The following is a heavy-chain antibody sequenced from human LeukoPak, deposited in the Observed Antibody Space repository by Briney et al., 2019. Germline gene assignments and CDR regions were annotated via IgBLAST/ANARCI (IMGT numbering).Heavy chain of an antibody. D-gene: IGHD2-21*01. CDR3: ARVWSCYWYFDL. CDR2: INHDGSER. Sequence: GGSLRLSCAASEFIFSSYWMSWVRQAPGKGLEWVANINHDGSERYYVDSVKGRFTISRDNAKNSLYLQMNSLRTEDTAVYYCARVWSCYWYFDLWGRGTLVTVSS. CDR1: EFIFSSYW. V-gene: IGHV3-7*01. J-gene: IGHJ2*01.